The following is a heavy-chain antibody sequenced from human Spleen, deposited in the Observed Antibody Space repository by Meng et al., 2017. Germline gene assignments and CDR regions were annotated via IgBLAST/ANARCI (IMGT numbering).Heavy chain of an antibody. CDR2: IYYSGST. Sequence: QVHLQKSGPGLVRPSETLSLTCTVSGGSVSSGDFYWSWIRQPPGKGLEWIGHIYYSGSTNYNPSLKSRVTISIDTSKNQFSLKLSSVTTADTAVYFCARSSFSASPYYLGYWGLGTLVTVSS. D-gene: IGHD3-3*02. CDR1: GGSVSSGDFY. CDR3: ARSSFSASPYYLGY. V-gene: IGHV4-61*08. J-gene: IGHJ4*02.